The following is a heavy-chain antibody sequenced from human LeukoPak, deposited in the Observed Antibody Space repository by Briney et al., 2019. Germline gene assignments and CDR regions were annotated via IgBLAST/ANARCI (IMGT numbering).Heavy chain of an antibody. Sequence: SETLSLTCAVYGGSFSGYNWSWIRQPPGKGLEWIGEINHSGSSNYNPSLKSRVTISVDTSKNQFSLKLSSVTAADTAVYYCARGGRGSRIVVVITDAFDIWGQGTMVTVSS. J-gene: IGHJ3*02. D-gene: IGHD3-22*01. V-gene: IGHV4-34*01. CDR1: GGSFSGYN. CDR3: ARGGRGSRIVVVITDAFDI. CDR2: INHSGSS.